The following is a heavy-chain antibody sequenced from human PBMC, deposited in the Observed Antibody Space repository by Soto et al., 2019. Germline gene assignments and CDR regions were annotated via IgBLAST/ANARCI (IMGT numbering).Heavy chain of an antibody. CDR1: GVSITGYY. J-gene: IGHJ4*02. CDR2: IHHSETT. V-gene: IGHV4-59*01. Sequence: QVQLQESGPRLVKPSETLSLTCTVSGVSITGYYWSWIRQSPGKGLQWIGSIHHSETTDYNPSLKSQVTMSIDTSTNQFSLQLNSVTAADTAVYFCASVRVQLWYFDYWGQGAVVTVSS. D-gene: IGHD3-10*01. CDR3: ASVRVQLWYFDY.